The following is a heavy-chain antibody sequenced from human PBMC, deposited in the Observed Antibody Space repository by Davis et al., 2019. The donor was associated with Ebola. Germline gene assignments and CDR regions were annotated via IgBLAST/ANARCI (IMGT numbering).Heavy chain of an antibody. D-gene: IGHD3-3*01. J-gene: IGHJ6*04. CDR3: ARSGLSFGVVKYHYGMDV. CDR1: GFTFSRYG. CDR2: IRFDARSD. V-gene: IGHV3-30*02. Sequence: GESLKISCSASGFTFSRYGFHWVRQAPGKGLEWVAFIRFDARSDYYIDSVKGRFTVSRDNSKKTMYLQMNSLRAEDTAVYYCARSGLSFGVVKYHYGMDVWGKGTTVTVSS.